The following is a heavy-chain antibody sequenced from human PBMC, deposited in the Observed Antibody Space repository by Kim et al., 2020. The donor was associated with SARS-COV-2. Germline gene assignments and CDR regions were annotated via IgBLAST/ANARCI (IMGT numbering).Heavy chain of an antibody. D-gene: IGHD3-3*01. CDR1: GFTFSSYA. V-gene: IGHV3-30-3*01. CDR3: ARDYYDFWSGFYRSDYYYGMVV. Sequence: GGSLRLSCAASGFTFSSYAMHWVRQAPGKGLEWVAVISYDGSNKYYADSVKGRFTISRDNAKNTLYLQMNSLRAEDTAVYYCARDYYDFWSGFYRSDYYYGMVVRGQGTTVTVSS. CDR2: ISYDGSNK. J-gene: IGHJ6*02.